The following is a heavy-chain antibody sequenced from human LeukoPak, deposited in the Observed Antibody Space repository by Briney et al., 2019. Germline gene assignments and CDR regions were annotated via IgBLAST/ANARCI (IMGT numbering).Heavy chain of an antibody. CDR1: GGSISSYY. CDR2: IYTSGST. V-gene: IGHV4-4*07. Sequence: PSETLSLTCTVSGGSISSYYWSWIRQPAGKGLEWIGRIYTSGSTNYNPSLKSRVTMSVDTSKNQFSLKLSSVTAADTAVYYCAREWVVVITDPWWYFDLWGRGTPVTVSS. D-gene: IGHD3-22*01. J-gene: IGHJ2*01. CDR3: AREWVVVITDPWWYFDL.